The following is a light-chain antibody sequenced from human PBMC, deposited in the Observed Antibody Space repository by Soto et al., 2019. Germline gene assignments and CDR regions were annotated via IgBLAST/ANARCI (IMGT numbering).Light chain of an antibody. J-gene: IGKJ1*01. CDR2: GAF. CDR1: QSVRSN. Sequence: EIVLTQSPATLSLSPGEKATLSCRASQSVRSNLAWYQHKPGQAPSLLIYGAFTRATGIPARFSGNGSGTELNLTISTLQSEDFALYYCQQYNDWPLTFGQGTKVDIK. V-gene: IGKV3-15*01. CDR3: QQYNDWPLT.